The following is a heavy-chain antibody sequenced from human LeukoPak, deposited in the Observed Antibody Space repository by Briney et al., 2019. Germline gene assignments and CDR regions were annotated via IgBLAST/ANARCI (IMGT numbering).Heavy chain of an antibody. V-gene: IGHV3-21*01. D-gene: IGHD6-19*01. CDR3: ARERGLYSSGWYGVY. Sequence: PGGSLRLSCAASGFTFSSYSMNWVRQAPGKGLEWVSSISSSSSYIYYADSVKGRFTISRDNAKNFLYLQMNSLRAEDTAEYYCARERGLYSSGWYGVYWGQGTLVTVSS. J-gene: IGHJ4*02. CDR2: ISSSSSYI. CDR1: GFTFSSYS.